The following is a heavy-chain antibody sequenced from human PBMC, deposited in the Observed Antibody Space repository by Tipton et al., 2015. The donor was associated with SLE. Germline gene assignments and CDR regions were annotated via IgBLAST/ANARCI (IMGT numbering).Heavy chain of an antibody. Sequence: QLVQSGAEVKKPGSSVKVSCKASGGTFSNYAISWVRQAPGQGLEWMGGIIPIFGTANYAQKFQGRVTITADESTRTAYMELSSLRSEDTAVYYCAAGYYYGSGSFLLFDYWGQGTLVTVSS. D-gene: IGHD3-10*01. CDR1: GGTFSNYA. CDR3: AAGYYYGSGSFLLFDY. CDR2: IIPIFGTA. V-gene: IGHV1-69*01. J-gene: IGHJ4*02.